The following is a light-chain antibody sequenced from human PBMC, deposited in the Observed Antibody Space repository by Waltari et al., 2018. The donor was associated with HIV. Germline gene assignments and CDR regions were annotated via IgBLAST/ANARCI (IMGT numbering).Light chain of an antibody. Sequence: QSVLTQPPSVSGAPGQRVTISCTGSSSNIGAGYDVHWYQQLPGTAPKLLIHGSKYLPSGVPDRFSGCKSGTSASLAITGLQAEDEADYYCQSYDSSLSGSVVFGGGTKVTVL. CDR2: GSK. CDR1: SSNIGAGYD. CDR3: QSYDSSLSGSVV. V-gene: IGLV1-40*01. J-gene: IGLJ2*01.